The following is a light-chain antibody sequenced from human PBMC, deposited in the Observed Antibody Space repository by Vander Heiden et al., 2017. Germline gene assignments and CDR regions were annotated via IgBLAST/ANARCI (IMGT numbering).Light chain of an antibody. CDR3: GSWEDSLDGLDV. V-gene: IGLV1-44*01. J-gene: IGLJ1*01. Sequence: QTVLPQLSSASGHPGQRVSLSCSGSSYNTGRYSVDSDQQPPRTTPRLHIHDGGLRPAGVPARIAGSKSGTSGSLAIRGLQAEEEADYDCGSWEDSLDGLDVFGGGTKVTVL. CDR2: DGG. CDR1: SYNTGRYS.